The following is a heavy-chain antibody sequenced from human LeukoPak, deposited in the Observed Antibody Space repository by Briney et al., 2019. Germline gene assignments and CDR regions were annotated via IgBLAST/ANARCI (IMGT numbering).Heavy chain of an antibody. J-gene: IGHJ3*02. D-gene: IGHD3-10*01. CDR1: GFTFAASA. CDR2: ISGNGGST. Sequence: SGGSLRLSCVASGFTFAASAMSWVRQAPGQGLEWVSAISGNGGSTYYADSVKGHFTISRDNSKNTLYLQMNRLRAEDTAVYYCAKFSASGYYGSGRGAFDIWGQGTMVTVSS. V-gene: IGHV3-23*01. CDR3: AKFSASGYYGSGRGAFDI.